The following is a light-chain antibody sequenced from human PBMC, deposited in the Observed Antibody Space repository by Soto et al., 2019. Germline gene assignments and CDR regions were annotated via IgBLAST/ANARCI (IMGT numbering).Light chain of an antibody. J-gene: IGKJ5*01. CDR1: QRISTY. V-gene: IGKV1-39*01. Sequence: DIQMTQSPSSLSASVGDRGTITCRASQRISTYLHWYQQKSGKAPKLLIYDASTVQSGVPSRFSGSGSGTDFTLTINSLQREDFATYYCQQTYDTTITFGQGTRLEIK. CDR3: QQTYDTTIT. CDR2: DAS.